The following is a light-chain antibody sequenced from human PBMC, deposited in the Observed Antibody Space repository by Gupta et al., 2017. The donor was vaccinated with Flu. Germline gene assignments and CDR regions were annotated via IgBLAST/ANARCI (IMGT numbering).Light chain of an antibody. J-gene: IGKJ4*01. CDR2: DGT. Sequence: EIVLTQYPATLSLSPGERATLSCRASQSVTSYLVWYQQKPGQIPRLLIYDGTNSATGITARFSGSGSGTDFTLTISSLEPEDSAVYYCQQRSNWPKTFGGGTKVEIK. V-gene: IGKV3-11*01. CDR3: QQRSNWPKT. CDR1: QSVTSY.